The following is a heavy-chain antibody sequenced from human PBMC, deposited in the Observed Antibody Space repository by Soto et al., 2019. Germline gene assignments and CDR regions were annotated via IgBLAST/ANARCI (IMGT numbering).Heavy chain of an antibody. D-gene: IGHD5-18*01. J-gene: IGHJ4*02. V-gene: IGHV1-69*01. Sequence: QVQLVQSGAEVKKPGSSVKVSCKASGGTFSSYAISWVRQAPGQGLEWLGGIIPIFGTANYAQKFQGRVTITADESTSTAYMELSSLRSEDTAVYYCASFGGYSYGNSAVDDYWGQGTLVTVSS. CDR2: IIPIFGTA. CDR3: ASFGGYSYGNSAVDDY. CDR1: GGTFSSYA.